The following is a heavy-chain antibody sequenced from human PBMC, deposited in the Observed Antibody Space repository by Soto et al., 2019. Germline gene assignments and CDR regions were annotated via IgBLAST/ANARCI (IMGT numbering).Heavy chain of an antibody. D-gene: IGHD6-6*01. Sequence: PLDILSLTCTVSGGSISSSSYYWGWIRQPPGKGLEWIGSIYYSGSTYYNPSLKSRVTISVDTSKNQFSLKLSSVTAADTAVYYCARGQLERDYYYGMDVWGQGTTVTVSS. CDR3: ARGQLERDYYYGMDV. J-gene: IGHJ6*02. CDR1: GGSISSSSYY. CDR2: IYYSGST. V-gene: IGHV4-39*01.